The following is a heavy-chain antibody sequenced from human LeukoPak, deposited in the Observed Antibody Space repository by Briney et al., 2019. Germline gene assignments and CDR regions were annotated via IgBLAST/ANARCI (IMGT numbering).Heavy chain of an antibody. CDR2: ISGDGDNT. D-gene: IGHD1-26*01. CDR3: AKGVRSGTYYNCFDP. Sequence: GGSLRLSCVASGFTLDDYALHWVRQGPGKGLEWISLISGDGDNTYYADSVKGRFTISRDNSKNSLYLQMSSLRAEDTALYYCAKGVRSGTYYNCFDPWGQGTLATVSS. J-gene: IGHJ5*02. V-gene: IGHV3-43*02. CDR1: GFTLDDYA.